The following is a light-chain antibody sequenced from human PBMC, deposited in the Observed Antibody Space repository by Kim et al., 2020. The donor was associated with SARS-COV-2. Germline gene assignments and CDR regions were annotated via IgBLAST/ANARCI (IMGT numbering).Light chain of an antibody. CDR3: SSYTSSRTLV. J-gene: IGLJ3*02. Sequence: GQSNTIYCPGTSSDVGSYDWISWYQQPPGKAPQLMIHEVNKRPSGISPLFSGSKSGNTASLTISGLQAEDAADYYCSSYTSSRTLVFGGGTQLTVL. V-gene: IGLV2-14*03. CDR2: EVN. CDR1: SSDVGSYDW.